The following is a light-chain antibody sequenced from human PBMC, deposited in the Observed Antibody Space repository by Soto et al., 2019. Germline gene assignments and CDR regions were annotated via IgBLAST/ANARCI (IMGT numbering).Light chain of an antibody. V-gene: IGKV3-15*01. CDR3: QQYNNWPLLT. CDR2: GAS. Sequence: EIVMTQSPATLSVSPGERATLSCRASQSVSSNLAWYQQKPGQAPRLLIYGASTRATGIPARFSGSGSGTELTLTISRVQSEDFAVYYCQQYNNWPLLTFGGGTKVEIK. J-gene: IGKJ4*01. CDR1: QSVSSN.